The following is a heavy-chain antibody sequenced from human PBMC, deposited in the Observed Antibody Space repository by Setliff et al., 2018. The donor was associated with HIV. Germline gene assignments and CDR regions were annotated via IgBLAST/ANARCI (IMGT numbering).Heavy chain of an antibody. V-gene: IGHV3-21*04. CDR2: ISSSGNFI. D-gene: IGHD3-22*01. J-gene: IGHJ4*02. CDR1: GFIFSGYT. CDR3: AKTYYYDSSGYYYFDS. Sequence: GESLKISCAASGFIFSGYTMVWVRQAPGKGLEWVSSISSSGNFIYYEDSVKGRFTISRDNSKNSLYLQMNSLRAEDTAVYYCAKTYYYDSSGYYYFDSWGQGTLVTVSS.